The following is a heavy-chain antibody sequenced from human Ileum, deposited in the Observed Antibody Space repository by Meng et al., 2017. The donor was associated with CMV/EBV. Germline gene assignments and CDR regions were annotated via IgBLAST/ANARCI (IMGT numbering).Heavy chain of an antibody. CDR2: IRQDGTEI. V-gene: IGHV3-7*01. J-gene: IGHJ4*02. Sequence: GESLKISCAASGFTFSDYWMSWVRQAPGKGLEWVANIRQDGTEIHYVDSVKGRFTMSRDKAKKSLYLQMNSLRAEDTAVYYCARGARNSVYQCFDHWGQGNLVTVSS. CDR1: GFTFSDYW. D-gene: IGHD3-22*01. CDR3: ARGARNSVYQCFDH.